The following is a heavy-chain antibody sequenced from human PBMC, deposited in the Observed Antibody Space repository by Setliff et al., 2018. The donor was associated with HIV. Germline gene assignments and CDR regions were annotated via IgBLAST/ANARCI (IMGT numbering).Heavy chain of an antibody. D-gene: IGHD3-9*01. J-gene: IGHJ4*02. V-gene: IGHV3-66*01. CDR2: IYSGGST. CDR3: ARDPPLLTTQTLYY. Sequence: ASVKVSCAASGFTVSSNYMSWVRQAPGKGLEWVSVIYSGGSTYYADSVKGRFTISSDNSKNTLYLQMNSLRAEDTAVYYCARDPPLLTTQTLYYWGQGTLVTVSS. CDR1: GFTVSSNY.